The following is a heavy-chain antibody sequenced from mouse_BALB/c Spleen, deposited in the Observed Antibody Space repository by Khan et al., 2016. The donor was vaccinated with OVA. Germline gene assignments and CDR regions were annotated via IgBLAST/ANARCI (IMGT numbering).Heavy chain of an antibody. CDR1: GFCFSSYS. CDR3: SRHLTGAFAY. V-gene: IGHV5-6*01. J-gene: IGHJ3*01. CDR2: ISSGGDYT. Sequence: EVELVESGGDLVKPGGSLKLSCAASGFCFSSYSMSWVRQTPDKRLEWVATISSGGDYTYYPDIVKGRFTISRDNAKNTLYLQMSSLKSEDTAIYYWSRHLTGAFAYWGQGIWVTVSA. D-gene: IGHD4-1*01.